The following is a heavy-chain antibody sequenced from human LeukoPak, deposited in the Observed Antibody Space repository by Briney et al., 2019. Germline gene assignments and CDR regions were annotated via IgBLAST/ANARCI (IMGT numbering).Heavy chain of an antibody. D-gene: IGHD3-22*01. V-gene: IGHV3-9*01. J-gene: IGHJ4*02. CDR2: ISWNSGSI. CDR3: AKSNYYDSSGSGYYFDY. Sequence: PGGSLRLSCAASGNYWMHWVRQAPGKGLEWVSGISWNSGSIGYADSVKGRFTISRDNAKNSLYLQMNSLRAEDTALYYCAKSNYYDSSGSGYYFDYWGQGTLVTVSS. CDR1: GNYW.